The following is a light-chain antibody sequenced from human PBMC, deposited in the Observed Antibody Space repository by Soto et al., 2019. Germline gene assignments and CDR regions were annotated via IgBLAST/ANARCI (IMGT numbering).Light chain of an antibody. V-gene: IGKV3-20*01. CDR2: ASS. CDR1: QSVSNIY. J-gene: IGKJ1*01. CDR3: QQYDSVPTT. Sequence: EIVLTQSPDTVSLSPGERATLSCRASQSVSNIYLSWYQQKPGQAPRLLIYASSNRATGIPDRFSGTGSGTDFTLPISRLEPEDFAVYYCQQYDSVPTTFGQGTKVEIK.